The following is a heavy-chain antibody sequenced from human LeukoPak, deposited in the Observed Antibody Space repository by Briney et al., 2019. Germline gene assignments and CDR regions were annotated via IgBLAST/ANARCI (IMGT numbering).Heavy chain of an antibody. J-gene: IGHJ4*02. CDR2: IYYSGST. V-gene: IGHV4-30-4*08. D-gene: IGHD3-22*01. CDR1: GGSISSGDYY. Sequence: PSQTLSLTCTVSGGSISSGDYYWRWIRQPPGKGLEWIVYIYYSGSTYYNPSLKSRVTISVDTSKNQFSLKLSSVTAADTAVYYCARRDYYDSSGYYLYYFDYWGQGALVTVSS. CDR3: ARRDYYDSSGYYLYYFDY.